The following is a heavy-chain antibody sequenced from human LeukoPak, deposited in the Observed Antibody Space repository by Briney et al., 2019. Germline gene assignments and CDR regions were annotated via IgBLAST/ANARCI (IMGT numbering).Heavy chain of an antibody. J-gene: IGHJ5*02. CDR2: IYHSGST. CDR3: ARADLGSYNWFDL. Sequence: PSQTLSLTCAVSGGSISSGGYSWSWLRQPPGKGLEWIAYIYHSGSTYYNPSLKSRVTISVDRSKNQFSLKLSSVTAADTAVYYCARADLGSYNWFDLWGQGTLVTVSS. V-gene: IGHV4-30-2*01. CDR1: GGSISSGGYS. D-gene: IGHD2-15*01.